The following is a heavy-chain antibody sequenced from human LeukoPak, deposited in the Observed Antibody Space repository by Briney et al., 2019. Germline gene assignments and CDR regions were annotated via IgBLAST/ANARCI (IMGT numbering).Heavy chain of an antibody. CDR1: GGSITSYY. V-gene: IGHV4-59*01. CDR2: ISYSGST. J-gene: IGHJ4*02. CDR3: ARASSSGWYADS. D-gene: IGHD6-19*01. Sequence: SETLSLTCIVSGGSITSYYWSWIRQPPGKGLEWIAYISYSGSTNYNPSLKSPVTISVDTSKNQFSLKLSSVTAADTAVYYCARASSSGWYADSWDQGTLVTVSS.